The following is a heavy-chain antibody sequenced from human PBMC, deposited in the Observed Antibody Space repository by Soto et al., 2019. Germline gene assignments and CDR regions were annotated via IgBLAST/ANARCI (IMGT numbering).Heavy chain of an antibody. V-gene: IGHV1-69*04. D-gene: IGHD1-26*01. CDR1: GGTFSIYT. CDR2: IIPILGIA. Sequence: ASVKVSCKASGGTFSIYTISWVRQAPGQGLEWMGRIIPILGIANYAQKFQGRVTITADESTSTAYMELSSLRSEDMAVYYCARENSGRPTLDYWGQGTLVTVSS. CDR3: ARENSGRPTLDY. J-gene: IGHJ4*02.